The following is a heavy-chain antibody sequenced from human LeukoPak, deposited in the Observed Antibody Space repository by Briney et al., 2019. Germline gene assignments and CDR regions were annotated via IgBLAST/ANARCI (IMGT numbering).Heavy chain of an antibody. CDR1: GFTFSDYY. CDR2: IWSSSNYK. V-gene: IGHV3-11*06. J-gene: IGHJ1*01. CDR3: AGRGLYDSSDYWTFQH. D-gene: IGHD3-22*01. Sequence: GGSLRLSCAASGFTFSDYYMSWIRQAPGKGLEWISYIWSSSNYKNYADSVQGRFTISRDNAKSSLYLQMNGLRAVDTAVYYCAGRGLYDSSDYWTFQHWGQGTLVTVSS.